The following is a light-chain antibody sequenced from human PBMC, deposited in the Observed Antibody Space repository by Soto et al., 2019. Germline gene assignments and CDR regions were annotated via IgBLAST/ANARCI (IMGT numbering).Light chain of an antibody. J-gene: IGKJ5*01. Sequence: EIVLTQSPATLSVPPGERGTLSCRASQSVSTNLAWYQHKPGQAPRLVISGASTRAAGIPARFSGSGSGTEFTLTISSLQSEDFAVYYCQQRSYPITFGQGTRLEIK. CDR1: QSVSTN. CDR2: GAS. CDR3: QQRSYPIT. V-gene: IGKV3-15*01.